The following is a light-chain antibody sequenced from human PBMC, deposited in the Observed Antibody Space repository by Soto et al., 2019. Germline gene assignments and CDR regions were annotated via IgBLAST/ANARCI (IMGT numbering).Light chain of an antibody. CDR3: QQRSNWPT. V-gene: IGKV3-11*01. Sequence: EIVLTQSPATLSLSPGERATLSCRASQSISFYLTWYQHKPGQAPRLLIYDASNRATGTPARFSGSGYGTDFTLTISSLEPEDFAFYYCQQRSNWPTFGQGTRLEIK. CDR1: QSISFY. J-gene: IGKJ5*01. CDR2: DAS.